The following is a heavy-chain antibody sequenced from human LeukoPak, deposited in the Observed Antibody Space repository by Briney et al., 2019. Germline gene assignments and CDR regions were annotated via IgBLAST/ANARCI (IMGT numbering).Heavy chain of an antibody. Sequence: GGSLRLSCSASGFTFSSYAMHWVRQAPGKGLEYVSAISSNGGSTYYADSVKGRFTISRDNAKNSLYLQMNSLRDEDTAVYYCARPHQDYVWGSPNYWGQGTLVTVSS. V-gene: IGHV3-64*04. D-gene: IGHD3-16*01. CDR1: GFTFSSYA. CDR3: ARPHQDYVWGSPNY. CDR2: ISSNGGST. J-gene: IGHJ4*02.